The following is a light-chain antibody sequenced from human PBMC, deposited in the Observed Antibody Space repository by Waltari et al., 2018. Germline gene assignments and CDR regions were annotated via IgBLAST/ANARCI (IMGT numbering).Light chain of an antibody. J-gene: IGLJ3*02. Sequence: SYELTQPPSVSVSPGQTARITCSGDALSTQYAYWYQQKSGQAPVLVIYEDIKRPTGIPERFSGSSSGTTATLTISGAHVDDEADYYCYSTDFSGHDRVFGGGTKLTIL. CDR3: YSTDFSGHDRV. CDR1: ALSTQY. CDR2: EDI. V-gene: IGLV3-10*01.